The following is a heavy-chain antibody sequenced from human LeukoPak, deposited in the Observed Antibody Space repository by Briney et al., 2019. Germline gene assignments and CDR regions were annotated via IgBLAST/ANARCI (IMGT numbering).Heavy chain of an antibody. Sequence: SETLSLTCTVSGGSISSYYWSWIRQPPGKGLEWIGYIYYSGSTNYNPSLKSRVTISVDTSKNQFSLKLSSVTAADTAVYYCAREAALWFREFPDAFDIWGQGTMVTVSS. V-gene: IGHV4-59*01. CDR2: IYYSGST. CDR1: GGSISSYY. CDR3: AREAALWFREFPDAFDI. J-gene: IGHJ3*02. D-gene: IGHD3-10*01.